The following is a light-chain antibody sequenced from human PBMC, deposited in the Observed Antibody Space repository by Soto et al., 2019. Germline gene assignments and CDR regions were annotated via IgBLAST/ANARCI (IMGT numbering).Light chain of an antibody. CDR3: QQYTNWPPIT. J-gene: IGKJ5*01. CDR1: QSVSNN. Sequence: EIVMTQSPATLSVSPGERATLSCRASQSVSNNLAWYQQKPGQAPRLLIYYASTRATGIPARFSGSGSGTEFTLTISSLQSEDFALYSCQQYTNWPPITFGQGTRLEIK. V-gene: IGKV3-15*01. CDR2: YAS.